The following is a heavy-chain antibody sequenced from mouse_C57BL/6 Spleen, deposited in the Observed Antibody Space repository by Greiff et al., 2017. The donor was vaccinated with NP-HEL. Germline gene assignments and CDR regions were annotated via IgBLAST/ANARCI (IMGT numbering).Heavy chain of an antibody. J-gene: IGHJ4*01. D-gene: IGHD1-1*01. Sequence: VQLQQPGAELVKPGASVKMSCKASGYTFTSYWITWVKQRPGQGLEWIGDIYPGSGSTNYNEKFKSKATLTVDTSSSTAYMQLSSLTSEDSAVYYCGGGSSLYYYAMDYWGQGTSVTVSS. CDR2: IYPGSGST. V-gene: IGHV1-55*01. CDR3: GGGSSLYYYAMDY. CDR1: GYTFTSYW.